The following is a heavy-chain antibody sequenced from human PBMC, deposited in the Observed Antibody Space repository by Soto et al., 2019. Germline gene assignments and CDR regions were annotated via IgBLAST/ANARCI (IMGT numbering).Heavy chain of an antibody. V-gene: IGHV1-69*01. CDR2: ISPFFGTT. CDR3: ARELGTEKPWASFDS. J-gene: IGHJ4*02. Sequence: QVHLVQSGADGTKPGSSVRVSCTASGGGTLSNDAISWLRQAPGQGLEWLGRISPFFGTTDYAQSFQGRLTMTADASTCTGSMDMSSLKSDDPAVDYCARELGTEKPWASFDSWCQGTLGTVAS. D-gene: IGHD3-16*01. CDR1: GGGTLSNDA.